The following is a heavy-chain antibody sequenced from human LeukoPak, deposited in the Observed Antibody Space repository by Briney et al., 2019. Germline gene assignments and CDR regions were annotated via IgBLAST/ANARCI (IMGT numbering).Heavy chain of an antibody. J-gene: IGHJ5*02. V-gene: IGHV4-38-2*02. CDR1: GYSISSGYY. CDR3: ARELKTYYYDSSGYALYNWFDP. D-gene: IGHD3-22*01. CDR2: MYHSGST. Sequence: SETLSLTCAVSGYSISSGYYWGWVRQPPGKGLEWIGSMYHSGSTYYKPSLKSRVTISVDTSRNQFSLKLTSVTAADTAVYCCARELKTYYYDSSGYALYNWFDPWGQGTLVTVSS.